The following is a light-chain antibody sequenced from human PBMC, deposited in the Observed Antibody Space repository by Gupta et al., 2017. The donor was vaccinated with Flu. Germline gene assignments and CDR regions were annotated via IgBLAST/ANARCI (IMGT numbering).Light chain of an antibody. CDR3: AAWDDSRNGWV. Sequence: QSVLTQPPSASGTPGQRVTISCSGSSSNIGGNTVNWYQQLPGTAPKLLIYTNDQRPSGVPDRFSASKSGTSASLAISGLQSEDEADYYCAAWDDSRNGWVFGGGTKLTVL. CDR2: TND. J-gene: IGLJ3*02. CDR1: SSNIGGNT. V-gene: IGLV1-44*01.